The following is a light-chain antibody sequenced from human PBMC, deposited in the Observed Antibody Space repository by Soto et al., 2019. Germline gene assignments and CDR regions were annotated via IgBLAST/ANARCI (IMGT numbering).Light chain of an antibody. J-gene: IGKJ4*01. V-gene: IGKV1-5*01. CDR2: DAS. Sequence: DIQMTQSPSTLSASVGDRVTITCRASQSISSWLAWYQQKPGKAPKLLIYDASSLQSGVPSRFSGSGSGTDFTLTISRLEPEDFAVYYCQQYSSSPLTFGGGTKV. CDR1: QSISSW. CDR3: QQYSSSPLT.